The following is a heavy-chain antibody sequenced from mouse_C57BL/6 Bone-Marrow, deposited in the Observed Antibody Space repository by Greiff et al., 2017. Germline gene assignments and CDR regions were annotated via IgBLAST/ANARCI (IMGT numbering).Heavy chain of an antibody. Sequence: QVHVKQSGAELAKPGASVKLSCKASGYTFTSYWMHWVKQRPGQGLEWIGYINPSSGYTKYNQKFKDKATLTADKSSSTAYMQLSSLTYEDSAVYYCAGITTVVAGYYYAMDYWGQGTSVTVSS. J-gene: IGHJ4*01. CDR1: GYTFTSYW. V-gene: IGHV1-7*01. CDR3: AGITTVVAGYYYAMDY. CDR2: INPSSGYT. D-gene: IGHD1-1*01.